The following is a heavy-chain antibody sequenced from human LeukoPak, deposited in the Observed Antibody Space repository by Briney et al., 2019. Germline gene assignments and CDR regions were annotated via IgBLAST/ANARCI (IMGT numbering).Heavy chain of an antibody. J-gene: IGHJ4*02. Sequence: GGSLRLSCAASGFTFSSYAMSWVRQAPGKGLEWVSTISSRGDSTYYADFVKGRFTISRDNSKNTLYLQMNSLEAEDTAVYYCAKCQYSWTYWGFDYWGQGTLVTVSS. V-gene: IGHV3-23*01. CDR1: GFTFSSYA. D-gene: IGHD1-26*01. CDR2: ISSRGDST. CDR3: AKCQYSWTYWGFDY.